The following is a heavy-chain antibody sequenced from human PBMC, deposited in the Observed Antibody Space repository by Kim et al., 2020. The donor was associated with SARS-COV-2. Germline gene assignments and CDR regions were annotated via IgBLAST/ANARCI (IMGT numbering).Heavy chain of an antibody. CDR1: GGSVSSGSYY. Sequence: SETLSLTCTVSGGSVSSGSYYWSWIRQPPGKGLEWIGYIYYSGSTNYNPSLKSRVTISVDTSKNQFSLKLSSVTAADTAVYYCARDLTDYWGQGTLVTVS. CDR2: IYYSGST. CDR3: ARDLTDY. J-gene: IGHJ4*02. V-gene: IGHV4-61*01.